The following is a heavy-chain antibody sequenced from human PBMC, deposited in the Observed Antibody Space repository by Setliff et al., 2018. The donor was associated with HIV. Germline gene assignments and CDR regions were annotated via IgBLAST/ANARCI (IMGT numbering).Heavy chain of an antibody. V-gene: IGHV4-31*02. CDR1: GGSISSSGYY. CDR2: VYYSGST. D-gene: IGHD3-3*01. CDR3: ARGPFVLRFLERLVYFDY. J-gene: IGHJ4*02. Sequence: PSETLSLTCSVSGGSISSSGYYWSWIRQHPGKGLDWIGRVYYSGSTDYNPSLQSRATLSIDTSKNQFSLKLTSVIAADTAIYYRARGPFVLRFLERLVYFDYWGQGKLVTVSS.